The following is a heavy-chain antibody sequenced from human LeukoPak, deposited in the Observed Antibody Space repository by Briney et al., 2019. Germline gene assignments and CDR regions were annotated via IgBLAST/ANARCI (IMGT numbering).Heavy chain of an antibody. Sequence: ASVRLSYTASEYTVTAYFMHWVRQAPGQGLEWMGWINPNSGGTSYPQNFQGRVTMTRDTSISTAYMDLSRLRSDDTAVYYCARGRPGDYFGYWGQGTLVTVSS. J-gene: IGHJ4*02. CDR1: EYTVTAYF. CDR3: ARGRPGDYFGY. CDR2: INPNSGGT. D-gene: IGHD6-25*01. V-gene: IGHV1-2*02.